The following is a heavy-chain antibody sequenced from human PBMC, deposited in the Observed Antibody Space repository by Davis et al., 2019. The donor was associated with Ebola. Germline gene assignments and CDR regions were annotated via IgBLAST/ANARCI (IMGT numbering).Heavy chain of an antibody. Sequence: AASVKVSCKASGYTFTSYGISWVRQAPGQGLEWMGWISAYNGNTNYAQKLQGRVTMTTDTSTSTAYMELRSLRSDDTAVYYCARAIYYYDNSGYSDYWGQGTLVTVSS. CDR3: ARAIYYYDNSGYSDY. CDR2: ISAYNGNT. CDR1: GYTFTSYG. V-gene: IGHV1-18*01. J-gene: IGHJ4*02. D-gene: IGHD3-22*01.